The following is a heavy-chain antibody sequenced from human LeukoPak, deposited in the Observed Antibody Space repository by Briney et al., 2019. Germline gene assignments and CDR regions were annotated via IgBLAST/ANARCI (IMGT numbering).Heavy chain of an antibody. Sequence: PGGSLRLSCAASGFTFSDHYMTWVRQAPGKGLEWISYISSSGTTIYADFVKGRFTISRDNAKNSLLLQMNSLRDEDTAVYYCAKDRFWLTAWGQGTLVTVSS. V-gene: IGHV3-11*01. D-gene: IGHD3-9*01. CDR1: GFTFSDHY. J-gene: IGHJ4*02. CDR2: ISSSGTTI. CDR3: AKDRFWLTA.